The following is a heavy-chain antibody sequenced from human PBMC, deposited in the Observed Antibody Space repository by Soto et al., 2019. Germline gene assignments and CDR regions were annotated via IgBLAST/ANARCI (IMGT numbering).Heavy chain of an antibody. J-gene: IGHJ5*02. V-gene: IGHV3-33*06. CDR1: GFTFSSYG. Sequence: QVQLVESGGGVVQPGRSLRLSCAASGFTFSSYGMHWVRQAPGKGLEWVAVIWYDGSNKYYADSVKGRFTISRDNSKNTLYLQINGLRAEDTAVYYCAKSLGTAMVGGFAPWGQGTLVTVSS. CDR2: IWYDGSNK. D-gene: IGHD5-18*01. CDR3: AKSLGTAMVGGFAP.